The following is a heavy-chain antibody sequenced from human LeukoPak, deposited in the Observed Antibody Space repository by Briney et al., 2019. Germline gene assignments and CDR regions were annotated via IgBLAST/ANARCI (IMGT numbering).Heavy chain of an antibody. CDR3: LGYCSGGNCYSGGY. Sequence: AGGSLRLSCATSGFTFSHYAMSWVRQAPGKGLEWVSAISGIGGSTYYADSVKGRFTISRDTSKNTQSLQMNSLRAEDTAVYYCLGYCSGGNCYSGGYWGQGTLVTVSS. CDR2: ISGIGGST. D-gene: IGHD2-15*01. CDR1: GFTFSHYA. V-gene: IGHV3-23*01. J-gene: IGHJ4*02.